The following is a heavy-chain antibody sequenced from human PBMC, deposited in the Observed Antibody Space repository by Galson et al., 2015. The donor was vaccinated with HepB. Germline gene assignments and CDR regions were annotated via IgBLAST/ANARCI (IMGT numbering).Heavy chain of an antibody. CDR1: GYTFTSYG. Sequence: SVKVSCKASGYTFTSYGISWVRQAPGQGPEWMGWISAYNGNTNYAQKLQGRVTMTTDTSTSTAYMELGSLRSDDTAVYYCARDNMDFWSGSSLFDYWGQGTLVTVSS. D-gene: IGHD3-3*01. CDR2: ISAYNGNT. J-gene: IGHJ4*02. V-gene: IGHV1-18*01. CDR3: ARDNMDFWSGSSLFDY.